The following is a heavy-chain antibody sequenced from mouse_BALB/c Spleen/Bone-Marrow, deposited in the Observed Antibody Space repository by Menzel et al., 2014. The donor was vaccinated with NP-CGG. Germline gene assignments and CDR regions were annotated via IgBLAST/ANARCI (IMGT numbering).Heavy chain of an antibody. J-gene: IGHJ4*01. CDR3: ARYRYYGSSYAMDY. CDR1: GFNIKDTY. V-gene: IGHV14-3*02. Sequence: EVQVVESGAELVKPGASVKLSCTASGFNIKDTYMHWVMQRPEQGLEWIGRIDPANGNTKYDPKSQGKATITADTSSNTAYLQLSSLTSEDTAVYYCARYRYYGSSYAMDYWGQGTSVTVSS. CDR2: IDPANGNT. D-gene: IGHD1-1*01.